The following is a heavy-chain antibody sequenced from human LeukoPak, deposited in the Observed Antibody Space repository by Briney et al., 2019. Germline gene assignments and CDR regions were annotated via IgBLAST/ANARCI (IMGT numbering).Heavy chain of an antibody. CDR3: VGQGGGDNCR. Sequence: GGSLRLSRAAPGFTLNTNDTNWVRQAPGKGLEWGSLMYPWGSEFDTDSLKGRFTDTRDESKNMMFLQMNTLRPDDTAMYYCVGQGGGDNCRWGQGALVTVSS. V-gene: IGHV3-66*02. J-gene: IGHJ4*02. CDR2: MYPWGSE. D-gene: IGHD4-23*01. CDR1: GFTLNTND.